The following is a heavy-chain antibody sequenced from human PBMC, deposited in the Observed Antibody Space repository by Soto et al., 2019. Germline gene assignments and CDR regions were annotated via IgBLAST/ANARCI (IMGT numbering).Heavy chain of an antibody. Sequence: GGSLRLSCAASGFTLSDHYMDWVRQAPGKGLEWVGRTRNKANSYTTEYAASVKGRFTISRDDSISIAYLQMNSLKTEDTAVYYCTSTIFGVVIPGGYYYGMDVWGQGTTVTVSS. V-gene: IGHV3-72*01. J-gene: IGHJ6*02. CDR1: GFTLSDHY. CDR2: TRNKANSYTT. CDR3: TSTIFGVVIPGGYYYGMDV. D-gene: IGHD3-3*01.